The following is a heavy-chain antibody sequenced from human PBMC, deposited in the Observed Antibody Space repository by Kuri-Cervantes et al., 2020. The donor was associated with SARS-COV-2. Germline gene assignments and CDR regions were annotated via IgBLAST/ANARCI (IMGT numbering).Heavy chain of an antibody. D-gene: IGHD3-10*01. CDR2: IYYRANT. CDR1: GGTIHSSPYY. V-gene: IGHV4-39*01. J-gene: IGHJ4*02. Sequence: ESLKISCTVSGGTIHSSPYYWGWTRQPPGQGLERIGSIYYRANTYFNPSLKSRVTMSVDTSRNLFSLRLSSVTGADTAVYYCARPDGGYFGYWGQGNLVNGAS. CDR3: ARPDGGYFGY.